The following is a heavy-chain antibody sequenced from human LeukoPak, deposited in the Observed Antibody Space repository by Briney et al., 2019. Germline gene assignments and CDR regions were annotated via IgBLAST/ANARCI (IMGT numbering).Heavy chain of an antibody. CDR3: ARGGGGVTEWIQLWLRYRDAGKRAFDI. D-gene: IGHD5-18*01. CDR1: GYSFTSYW. J-gene: IGHJ3*02. Sequence: GESLKISCKGSGYSFTSYWIGWVRQMPGKGLEWMGIIYPGDSDTRYSPSFQGQVTISADKSISTAYLQWSSLKASDTAMYYCARGGGGVTEWIQLWLRYRDAGKRAFDIWGQGTMVTVSS. V-gene: IGHV5-51*01. CDR2: IYPGDSDT.